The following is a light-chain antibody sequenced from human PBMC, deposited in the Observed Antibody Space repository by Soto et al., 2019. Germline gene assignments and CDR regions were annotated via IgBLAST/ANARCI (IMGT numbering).Light chain of an antibody. CDR2: DAS. CDR1: QSVSSY. V-gene: IGKV3-11*01. CDR3: QQRSIWPRT. J-gene: IGKJ2*01. Sequence: EIVLTQSPATLSLSPGERATLSCRASQSVSSYLAWYQQRPGQAPRLLIYDASNRATAIPARFSGSGSGTDFTLTISGLEPEDFAVYYCQQRSIWPRTFGQGTKLEIK.